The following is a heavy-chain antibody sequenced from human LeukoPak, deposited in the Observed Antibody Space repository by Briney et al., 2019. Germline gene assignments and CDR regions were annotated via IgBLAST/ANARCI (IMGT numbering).Heavy chain of an antibody. V-gene: IGHV1-18*01. D-gene: IGHD6-13*01. J-gene: IGHJ4*02. CDR2: ISAYNGNT. CDR1: GYTFTSYG. CDR3: AXXXAXAAGTVPGDY. Sequence: ASVKVSCKASGYTFTSYGISWVRQAPGQGLEWMGWISAYNGNTNYAQKLQGRVTMTTDTSTSTAYMELRSLRSDDTAVYYCAXXXAXAAGTVPGDYWGQGTLVTVSS.